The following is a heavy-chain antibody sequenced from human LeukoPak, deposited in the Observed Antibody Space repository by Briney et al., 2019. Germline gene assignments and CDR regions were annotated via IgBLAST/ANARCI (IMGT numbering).Heavy chain of an antibody. CDR1: GGSISSYY. CDR3: ARDNDVGAYSSSWLFDY. CDR2: IYYSGST. Sequence: SETLSLTCTVSGGSISSYYWSWIRQPPGKGLEWIGYIYYSGSTNYNPSLKSRVTMSVDTSKNQFSLKLSSVTAADTAVYYCARDNDVGAYSSSWLFDYWGQGTLVTVSS. D-gene: IGHD6-13*01. J-gene: IGHJ4*02. V-gene: IGHV4-59*12.